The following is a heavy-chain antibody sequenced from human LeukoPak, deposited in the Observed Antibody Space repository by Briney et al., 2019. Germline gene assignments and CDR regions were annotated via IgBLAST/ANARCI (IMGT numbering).Heavy chain of an antibody. J-gene: IGHJ3*02. V-gene: IGHV4-34*01. Sequence: SETLSLTCSVNGDSFNTYYWSWIRQPPGKALEWIWEVSHRGTTSYSPSLKSRVTISVETSKNQFSLSVKSVTAADTAIYYCAKKRRRGYYLNSAFDMWGQGTMVTVSS. D-gene: IGHD3-3*01. CDR1: GDSFNTYY. CDR3: AKKRRRGYYLNSAFDM. CDR2: VSHRGTT.